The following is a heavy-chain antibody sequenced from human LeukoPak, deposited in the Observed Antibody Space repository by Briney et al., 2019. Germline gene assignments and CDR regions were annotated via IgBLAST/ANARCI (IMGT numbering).Heavy chain of an antibody. CDR2: ISGSGGST. CDR3: VKPAGRNRVLTGYYNVDY. Sequence: GGSLRLSCAASGFTFSSYAMSWVRQAPGKGLEWVSAISGSGGSTYYADSVKGRFTISRDNSKNTLYLQMNSLRAEDTAVYYCVKPAGRNRVLTGYYNVDYWGQGTLVTVSS. J-gene: IGHJ4*02. CDR1: GFTFSSYA. D-gene: IGHD3-9*01. V-gene: IGHV3-23*01.